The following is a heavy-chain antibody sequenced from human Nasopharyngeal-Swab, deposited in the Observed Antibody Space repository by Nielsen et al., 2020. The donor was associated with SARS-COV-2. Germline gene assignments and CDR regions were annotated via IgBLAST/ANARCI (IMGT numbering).Heavy chain of an antibody. Sequence: RQAPGKGLEWIGYIYYSGSTNYNPSLKSRVTISVDTSKNQFSLKLSSVTAADTAVYYCARCGDCLKTPTLYYFDYWGQGTLVTVSS. D-gene: IGHD2-21*02. CDR3: ARCGDCLKTPTLYYFDY. CDR2: IYYSGST. J-gene: IGHJ4*02. V-gene: IGHV4-59*01.